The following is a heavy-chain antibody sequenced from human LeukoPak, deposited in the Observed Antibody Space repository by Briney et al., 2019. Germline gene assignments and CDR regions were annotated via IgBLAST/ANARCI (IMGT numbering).Heavy chain of an antibody. CDR1: GFTFSSYG. CDR2: IRYDGSNK. V-gene: IGHV3-30*02. J-gene: IGHJ4*02. Sequence: GGSLRLSCAASGFTFSSYGMHWVRQAPGKGLEWVAFIRYDGSNKYYADSMKGRFTISRDNSKNTLYLQMNSLRAEDTAVYYCAKRLIVATNRPYDYWGQGTLVTVSS. CDR3: AKRLIVATNRPYDY. D-gene: IGHD5-12*01.